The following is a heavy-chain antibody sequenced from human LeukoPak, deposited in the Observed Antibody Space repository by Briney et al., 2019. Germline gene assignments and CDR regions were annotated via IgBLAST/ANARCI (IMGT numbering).Heavy chain of an antibody. CDR2: INHSGST. J-gene: IGHJ4*02. CDR1: GGSFSGYY. D-gene: IGHD4-17*01. V-gene: IGHV4-34*01. CDR3: ASGLMTTLDY. Sequence: PSETLSLTCAVYGGSFSGYYWSWICQPPGKGLEWIGEINHSGSTNYNPSLKSRVTISVDTSKNQFSLKLSSVTAADTAVYYCASGLMTTLDYWGQGTLVTVSS.